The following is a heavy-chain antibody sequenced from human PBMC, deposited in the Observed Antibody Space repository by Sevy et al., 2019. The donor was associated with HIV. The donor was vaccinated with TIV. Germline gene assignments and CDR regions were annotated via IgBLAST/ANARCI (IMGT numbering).Heavy chain of an antibody. V-gene: IGHV3-23*01. CDR3: ARDGLYGGNFEYFQH. CDR1: GFTFSNYA. CDR2: ITGSSTTI. Sequence: GGSLRLSCAASGFTFSNYALTWVRQAPGKGLHWVSSITGSSTTIYYADSVKGRFTVSRDNSNNTLYLHINSLRAEDTAVYYCARDGLYGGNFEYFQHWGQGTLVTVSS. J-gene: IGHJ1*01. D-gene: IGHD4-17*01.